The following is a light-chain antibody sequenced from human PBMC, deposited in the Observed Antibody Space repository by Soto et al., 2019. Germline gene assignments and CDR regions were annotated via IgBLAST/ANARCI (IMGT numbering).Light chain of an antibody. CDR3: QQRSNWPTWT. Sequence: EIVLTQSPATLFIYRGXRAALTCRASQSVSSYLAWYQQKPGQAPRLLIYDASNRATGIPARFSGSGSGTDFTLTISSLEPEDFAVYYCQQRSNWPTWTFGQGDQGGYQ. V-gene: IGKV3-11*01. CDR1: QSVSSY. J-gene: IGKJ1*01. CDR2: DAS.